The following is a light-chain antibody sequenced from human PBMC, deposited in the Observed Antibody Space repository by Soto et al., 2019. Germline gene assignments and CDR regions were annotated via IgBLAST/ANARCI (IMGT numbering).Light chain of an antibody. CDR2: GAS. Sequence: EIVMTQSPATLSVSPGERATLSCRASQSVSSNLAWYQQKLGQDPRLLIYGASARATGIPARFSGSGSETEFTLTISSLQSEDFAVYYCQQYQSWPPTFGGGTKVDIK. V-gene: IGKV3-15*01. CDR3: QQYQSWPPT. CDR1: QSVSSN. J-gene: IGKJ4*01.